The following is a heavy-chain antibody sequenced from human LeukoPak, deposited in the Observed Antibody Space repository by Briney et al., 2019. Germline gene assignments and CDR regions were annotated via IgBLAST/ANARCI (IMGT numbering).Heavy chain of an antibody. CDR1: GGSISSGSYY. J-gene: IGHJ6*03. CDR2: IYTSGST. Sequence: TSETLSLTCTVSGGSISSGSYYWSWIRQPAGKGLEWIGRIYTSGSTNYNPSLKSRVTISVDTSKNQFSLKLSSVTASDTAEYYCARGAAAGPPYYYYYMDVWGKGTTVTVSS. D-gene: IGHD6-13*01. V-gene: IGHV4-61*02. CDR3: ARGAAAGPPYYYYYMDV.